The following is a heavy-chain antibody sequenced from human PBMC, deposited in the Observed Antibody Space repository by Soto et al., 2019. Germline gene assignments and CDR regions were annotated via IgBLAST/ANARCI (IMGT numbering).Heavy chain of an antibody. CDR2: INSDGSST. CDR1: GFTFSRYW. CDR3: ATTTLATHDPYNSGVNV. Sequence: HPGGSLRLSCAASGFTFSRYWMHWVRQAPGKGLVWVSRINSDGSSTSYADSVKGRFTISRDNAKNTLSLQMNSLRAEDTAVYYFATTTLATHDPYNSGVNVWGTGPRSPSPQ. V-gene: IGHV3-74*01. J-gene: IGHJ6*01. D-gene: IGHD1-1*01.